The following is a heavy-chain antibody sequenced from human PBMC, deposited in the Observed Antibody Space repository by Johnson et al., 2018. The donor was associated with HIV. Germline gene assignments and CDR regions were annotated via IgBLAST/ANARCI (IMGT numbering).Heavy chain of an antibody. D-gene: IGHD2-21*02. J-gene: IGHJ3*02. Sequence: QVQLVESGGGVVQPGRSLRLSCAASGFTFSTYGMHWVRQAPGRGLEWVAVIWFDGSIQYYADSVKGRFTISRDTSKNTLYLQMNSLRAEDTAVYYCARASDSYCSADCYGDGFQISDQGTKVIVSS. CDR1: GFTFSTYG. V-gene: IGHV3-33*01. CDR3: ARASDSYCSADCYGDGFQI. CDR2: IWFDGSIQ.